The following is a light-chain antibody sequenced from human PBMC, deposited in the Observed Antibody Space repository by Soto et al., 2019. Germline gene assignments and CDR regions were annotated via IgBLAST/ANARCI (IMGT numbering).Light chain of an antibody. Sequence: SQMTQSPSSLSASVGDRVTITCRASQSIISDLSWYQQKPVRAPKRLIYGSSTLQSGVPLRFRGSGSGTEFTITISSLQPEDFATYYCLQHNVFPRAFGQRIKVDI. CDR2: GSS. CDR3: LQHNVFPRA. J-gene: IGKJ1*01. V-gene: IGKV1-17*01. CDR1: QSIISD.